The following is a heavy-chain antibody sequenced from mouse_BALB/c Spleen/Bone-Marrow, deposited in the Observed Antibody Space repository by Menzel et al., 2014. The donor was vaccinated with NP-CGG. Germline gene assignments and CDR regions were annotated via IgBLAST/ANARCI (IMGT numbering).Heavy chain of an antibody. CDR1: GFTFTDYC. CDR2: IRNKANGYTT. D-gene: IGHD1-1*01. CDR3: ARIGSSFYYHAMDY. V-gene: IGHV7-3*02. J-gene: IGHJ4*01. Sequence: EVQGVESGGGLVQPGGSLRLSCATSGFTFTDYCMSWVRQPPGKALEWLGFIRNKANGYTTEYSASVKGRFTISRDNSQSILYLQMNTLRAEDSATYYCARIGSSFYYHAMDYWGQGTSVTVSS.